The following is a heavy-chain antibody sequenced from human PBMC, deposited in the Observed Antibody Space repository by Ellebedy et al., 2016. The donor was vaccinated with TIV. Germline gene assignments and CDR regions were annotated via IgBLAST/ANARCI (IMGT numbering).Heavy chain of an antibody. V-gene: IGHV4-59*01. CDR3: ASHWCTLDDAFDT. D-gene: IGHD2-8*01. CDR1: GGSISSYY. Sequence: MPSETLSLTCTVSGGSISSYYWSWIRQPPGKGLEWIGYIYYSGSSNYNPSLKSRVTISVDTSKNQFSLKLSSVTAADTAVYYCASHWCTLDDAFDTWGQGTMVTVSS. CDR2: IYYSGSS. J-gene: IGHJ3*02.